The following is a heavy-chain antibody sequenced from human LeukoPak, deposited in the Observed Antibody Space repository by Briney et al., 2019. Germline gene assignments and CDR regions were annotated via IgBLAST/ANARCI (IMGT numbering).Heavy chain of an antibody. CDR2: IYYSGST. D-gene: IGHD3-10*01. CDR1: GGSISSYY. CDR3: ASYHYGSGSYYPRPYFDY. V-gene: IGHV4-59*01. J-gene: IGHJ4*02. Sequence: PSETLSLTCTVSGGSISSYYWSWIRQPPGKGLEWIGYIYYSGSTNYNPSLKSRVTISVDTSKNQFSLKLSSVTAADTAVYYCASYHYGSGSYYPRPYFDYWGQGTLVTVSS.